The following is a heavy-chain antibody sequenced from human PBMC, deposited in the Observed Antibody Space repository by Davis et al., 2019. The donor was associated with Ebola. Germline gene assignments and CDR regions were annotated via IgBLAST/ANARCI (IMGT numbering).Heavy chain of an antibody. CDR3: VITGLPDY. V-gene: IGHV4-39*01. CDR1: GGSVSSSLYY. J-gene: IGHJ4*02. D-gene: IGHD1-20*01. Sequence: SETLSLTCTVSGGSVSSSLYYWSWIRHPPGKGLEWIGSIFYSGGTSYNPSLQSRVTISVDTSKNQFSLKLSSVTAADTAVYYCVITGLPDYWGQGTLVTVSS. CDR2: IFYSGGT.